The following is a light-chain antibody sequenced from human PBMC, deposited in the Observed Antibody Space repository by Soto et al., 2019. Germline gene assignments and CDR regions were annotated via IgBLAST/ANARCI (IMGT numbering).Light chain of an antibody. Sequence: QSVLTQPASVSGFPGQWITISCTGTTSDVGDNDYVSWYQQHPGKAPKLMIYDVSNRPSGVSNRFSGSKSGNTASLTISGLQTEDEADYYCSSYTSSTLVFGAGTKVTVL. CDR3: SSYTSSTLV. CDR1: TSDVGDNDY. J-gene: IGLJ1*01. V-gene: IGLV2-14*03. CDR2: DVS.